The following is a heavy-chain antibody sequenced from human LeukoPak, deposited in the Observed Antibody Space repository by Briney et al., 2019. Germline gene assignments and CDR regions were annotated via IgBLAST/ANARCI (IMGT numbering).Heavy chain of an antibody. J-gene: IGHJ5*02. CDR3: ARDPSTVEMATISSGWFDP. CDR2: ISSSSSYI. V-gene: IGHV3-21*01. D-gene: IGHD5-24*01. Sequence: PGGSLRLSCVASGFTFSGYEMNWVRQAPGKGLEWVSSISSSSSYIYYADSVKGRFTISRDNAKNSLYLQMNSLRAEDTAVYYCARDPSTVEMATISSGWFDPWGQGTLVTVSS. CDR1: GFTFSGYE.